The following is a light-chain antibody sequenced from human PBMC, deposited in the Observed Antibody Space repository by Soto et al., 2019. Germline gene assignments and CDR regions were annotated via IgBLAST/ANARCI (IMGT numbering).Light chain of an antibody. J-gene: IGLJ2*01. CDR1: SSDVGDYNY. CDR3: SSYTSTSTRV. CDR2: DVT. Sequence: QSALTQPASMSGSPGQSITISCTGTSSDVGDYNYVSWYQHHPGKAPKLMIYDVTNRPSGVSNRFSGSKSGNTASLTISGLQAEDEADYYCSSYTSTSTRVFGGGTKLTVL. V-gene: IGLV2-14*03.